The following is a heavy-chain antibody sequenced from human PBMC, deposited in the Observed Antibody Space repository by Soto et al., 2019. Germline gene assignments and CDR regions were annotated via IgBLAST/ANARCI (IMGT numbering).Heavy chain of an antibody. D-gene: IGHD3-3*01. CDR1: GFSLRSSAVG. V-gene: IGHV2-5*02. CDR2: IYWDDDK. J-gene: IGHJ2*01. CDR3: ARRRGSANDFNWGFDL. Sequence: QITLKESGPPLVKPTQTLTLTCTFSGFSLRSSAVGVGWIRQPPGKALEWLALIYWDDDKRYSPSLKSRLTPTKDTSKTQVVLTMTNMDPVDTATYYCARRRGSANDFNWGFDLWGRGTLVTVSS.